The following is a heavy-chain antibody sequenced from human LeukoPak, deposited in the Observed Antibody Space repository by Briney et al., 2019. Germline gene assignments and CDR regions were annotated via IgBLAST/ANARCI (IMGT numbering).Heavy chain of an antibody. CDR2: ISGSGTTI. D-gene: IGHD3-16*01. CDR1: GFTFSTYE. Sequence: GGSLRLSCAASGFTFSTYEMNWVRQVPGKGLEWVSYISGSGTTIYYADSVRGRFAISRDNTKNSMYLQMNSLRAEDTAVYYCVSAYGGLLDYWGQGTLVTVSS. V-gene: IGHV3-48*03. CDR3: VSAYGGLLDY. J-gene: IGHJ4*02.